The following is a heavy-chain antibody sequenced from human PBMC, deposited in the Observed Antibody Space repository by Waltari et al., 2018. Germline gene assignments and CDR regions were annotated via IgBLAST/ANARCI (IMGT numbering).Heavy chain of an antibody. CDR1: GAYFESSSHY. V-gene: IGHV4-39*07. CDR3: ARTAYDHLTGYPTLDH. Sequence: QVQLQESGPGLVKPSETLSLTCSVSGAYFESSSHYWGWVRQPPGKGLEWIGSIYYSGSTYYNPSLKSRVNMSVDTANYQVSLKVTSVTAADTAIYYCARTAYDHLTGYPTLDHWGQGILVTVSS. J-gene: IGHJ4*02. D-gene: IGHD3-9*01. CDR2: IYYSGST.